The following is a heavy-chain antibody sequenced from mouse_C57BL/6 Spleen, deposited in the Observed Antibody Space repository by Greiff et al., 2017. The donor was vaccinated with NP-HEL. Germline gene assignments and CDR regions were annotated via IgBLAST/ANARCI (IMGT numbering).Heavy chain of an antibody. CDR2: IYHRDGST. J-gene: IGHJ3*01. CDR3: ARTGFSWFAY. D-gene: IGHD3-1*01. CDR1: GYTFTDHT. V-gene: IGHV1-78*01. Sequence: QVQLQQSDAELVKPGASVKISCKVSGYTFTDHTIHWIKQRPEQGLEWIGYIYHRDGSTKYNEKFKGKATLTADKTSSTDYRQLNSLTSEDSAVYFCARTGFSWFAYWGQGTLVTVSA.